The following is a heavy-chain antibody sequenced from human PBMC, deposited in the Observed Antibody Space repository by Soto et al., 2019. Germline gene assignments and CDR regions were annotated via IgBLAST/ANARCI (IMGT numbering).Heavy chain of an antibody. V-gene: IGHV4-34*01. CDR2: INHSGST. CDR1: GASFCGYF. CDR3: ARRRYSSSDYGMDV. Sequence: SETLSCTCAAYGASFCGYFWRCFRQPPGKGLEWIGEINHSGSTNYNPSLKSRVTISVDTSKNQFSLKLSSVTAADTAVYYCARRRYSSSDYGMDVWAQGTTV. D-gene: IGHD6-13*01. J-gene: IGHJ6*02.